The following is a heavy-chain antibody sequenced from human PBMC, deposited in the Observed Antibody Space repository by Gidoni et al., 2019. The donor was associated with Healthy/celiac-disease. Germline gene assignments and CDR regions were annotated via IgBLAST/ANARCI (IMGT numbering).Heavy chain of an antibody. V-gene: IGHV3-48*03. Sequence: EVQLVESGGGLVQPGGSLRLSCPAPGFTFSSYEMNWVRQAPGKGLEWVSYISSSGSTIYYADSVKGRFTISRDNAKNSLYLQMNSLRAEDTAVYYCARDRSSSGWTDAFDIWGQGTMVTVSS. D-gene: IGHD6-19*01. CDR3: ARDRSSSGWTDAFDI. CDR2: ISSSGSTI. J-gene: IGHJ3*02. CDR1: GFTFSSYE.